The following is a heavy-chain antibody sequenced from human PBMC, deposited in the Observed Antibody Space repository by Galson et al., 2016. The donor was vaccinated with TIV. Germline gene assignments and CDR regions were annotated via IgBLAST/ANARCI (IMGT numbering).Heavy chain of an antibody. CDR1: GYTFTSYD. V-gene: IGHV1-8*02. D-gene: IGHD4-17*01. CDR2: MNTNSGNT. J-gene: IGHJ4*02. Sequence: SVKVSCKASGYTFTSYDINWVRQATGQGLEWMGWMNTNSGNTGYAQKFRGRVTMTRNTSVRTAYMELSSLRSADTAVYYCARSGDYGDYWGQGTLVTVSS. CDR3: ARSGDYGDY.